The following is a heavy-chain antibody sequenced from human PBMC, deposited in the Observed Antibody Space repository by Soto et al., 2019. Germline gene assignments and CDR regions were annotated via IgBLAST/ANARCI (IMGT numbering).Heavy chain of an antibody. CDR1: GGSISSGDYY. CDR3: ARAELGRTHYYYYYGMDV. V-gene: IGHV4-30-4*01. CDR2: IYYSGST. J-gene: IGHJ6*02. Sequence: SETLSLTCTVSGGSISSGDYYWSWIRQPTGKGLEWIGYIYYSGSTYYNPSLKSRVTISVDTSKNQFSLKLSSVTAADTAVYYCARAELGRTHYYYYYGMDVWGRGTTVTVSS. D-gene: IGHD1-1*01.